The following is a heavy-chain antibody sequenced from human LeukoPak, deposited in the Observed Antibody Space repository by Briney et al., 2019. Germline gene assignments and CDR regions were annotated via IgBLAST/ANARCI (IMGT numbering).Heavy chain of an antibody. J-gene: IGHJ4*02. CDR3: ARFGFGELLQYYFDY. D-gene: IGHD3-10*01. CDR2: INHSGST. Sequence: SETLSLTCTVSGGSISTYYWSWIRQPPGKGLEWIGEINHSGSTNYNPSLKSRVTISVDTSKNQFSLKLSSVTAADTAVYYCARFGFGELLQYYFDYWGQGTLVTVSS. CDR1: GGSISTYY. V-gene: IGHV4-34*01.